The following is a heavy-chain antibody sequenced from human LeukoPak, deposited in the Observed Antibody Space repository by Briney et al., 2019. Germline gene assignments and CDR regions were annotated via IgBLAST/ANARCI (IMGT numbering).Heavy chain of an antibody. V-gene: IGHV3-30*18. CDR3: AKEGIAVASIGAFDI. D-gene: IGHD6-19*01. J-gene: IGHJ3*02. CDR1: GFTFSSSG. Sequence: PGESLKISCAASGFTFSSSGMHWVRQAPGKGLEWVAVISYDGSNKYYADSVKGRFTISRDNSKNTLYLQMNSLRAEDTAVYYCAKEGIAVASIGAFDIWGQGTMATVSS. CDR2: ISYDGSNK.